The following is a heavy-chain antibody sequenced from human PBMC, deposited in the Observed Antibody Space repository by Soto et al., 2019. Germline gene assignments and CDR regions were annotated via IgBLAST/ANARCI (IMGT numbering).Heavy chain of an antibody. CDR3: ARDGSGHYYDTTGYRGYFFDH. V-gene: IGHV3-7*01. Sequence: SGGSLRLSCAASGFTFSSYGMTWVRQAPGKGLEWVASLHQDGHEKYYVDSVKGRFTISRDNTRDSLFLQMNSLRAEDTAVYYCARDGSGHYYDTTGYRGYFFDHWGQGALVTVSS. D-gene: IGHD3-22*01. CDR1: GFTFSSYG. J-gene: IGHJ4*02. CDR2: LHQDGHEK.